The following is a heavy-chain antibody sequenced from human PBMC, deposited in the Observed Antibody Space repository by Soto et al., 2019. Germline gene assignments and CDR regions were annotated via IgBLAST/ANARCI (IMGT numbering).Heavy chain of an antibody. CDR3: ARGCSGGSCYYSMDV. V-gene: IGHV4-34*01. J-gene: IGHJ6*03. CDR2: INHSGST. CDR1: GGSFSGYY. D-gene: IGHD2-15*01. Sequence: SETLSLTCAVYGGSFSGYYWSWIRQPPGKWLEWIGEINHSGSTNYNPSLKSRVTISVDTSKNQFSLKLSSVTAADTAVYYCARGCSGGSCYYSMDVWGKETTVTGS.